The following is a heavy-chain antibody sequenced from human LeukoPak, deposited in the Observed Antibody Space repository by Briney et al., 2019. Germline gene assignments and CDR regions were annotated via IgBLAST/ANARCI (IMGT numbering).Heavy chain of an antibody. V-gene: IGHV5-51*01. CDR1: GYSFTNYW. CDR3: ARGSGTFDY. D-gene: IGHD2-15*01. J-gene: IGHJ4*02. Sequence: GGSLKISCKGSGYSFTNYWIAWVRQMPGKGLEWRGIIYPGDSNTRYSPSFQGQVTISADTSISTAYLQWSSLKASDTAMYYCARGSGTFDYWGQGTLVTVSS. CDR2: IYPGDSNT.